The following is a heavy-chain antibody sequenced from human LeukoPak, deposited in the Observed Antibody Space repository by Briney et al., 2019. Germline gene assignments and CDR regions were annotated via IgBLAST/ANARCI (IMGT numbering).Heavy chain of an antibody. CDR3: ARDGGRYSFDY. J-gene: IGHJ4*02. V-gene: IGHV3-33*01. D-gene: IGHD3-16*01. Sequence: GRSLRLSCAASGFTFSTYGMHCVRQAPGKGLEWVAVIWDDGSNKNYADSVKGRVTISRDNSQNTLHLQMNSLRAEDTAIYYCARDGGRYSFDYWGQGTLVTVSS. CDR1: GFTFSTYG. CDR2: IWDDGSNK.